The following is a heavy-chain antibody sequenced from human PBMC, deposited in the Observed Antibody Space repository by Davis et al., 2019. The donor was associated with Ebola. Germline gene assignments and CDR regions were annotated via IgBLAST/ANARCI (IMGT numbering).Heavy chain of an antibody. D-gene: IGHD1-1*01. CDR2: IHYSGST. J-gene: IGHJ6*04. CDR3: AKWETGTPGHGVDV. Sequence: SETLSLTCTVSGGSISSSSYYWGWICQPPGKGLEWIGYIHYSGSTNYSPSLKSRVTISVDTSKNQISLRLSSVTAADTAVYYCAKWETGTPGHGVDVWGKGTTVIVST. CDR1: GGSISSSSYY. V-gene: IGHV4-61*05.